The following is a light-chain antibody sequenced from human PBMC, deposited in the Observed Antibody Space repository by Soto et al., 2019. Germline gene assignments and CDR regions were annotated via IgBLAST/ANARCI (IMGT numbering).Light chain of an antibody. CDR3: QLWDSISDHVV. V-gene: IGLV3-21*01. CDR2: YDT. CDR1: DIGTKS. J-gene: IGLJ2*01. Sequence: SYELTQPPSLSVAPGETASLTCEGDDIGTKSVHWYQQRPRQAPVLLIYYDTDRPSGIPERFSGSNSGNMATLTLSRVEAGDEAVYYCQLWDSISDHVVFGGGTKVTVL.